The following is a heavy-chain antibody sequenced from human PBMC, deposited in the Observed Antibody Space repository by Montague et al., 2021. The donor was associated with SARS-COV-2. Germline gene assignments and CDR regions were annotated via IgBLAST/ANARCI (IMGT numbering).Heavy chain of an antibody. J-gene: IGHJ3*02. D-gene: IGHD4-17*01. CDR1: GGFIRTSSYY. V-gene: IGHV4-39*01. CDR3: AMRGGALGAFDI. Sequence: SETLSLTCTVSGGFIRTSSYYWGWIRQPPGKGLDWIGSIYYSGSTYYNPSLKSRVTISVDTSKNQFSLKLSSVTAADTAVYYCAMRGGALGAFDIWGQGTMVIVSS. CDR2: IYYSGST.